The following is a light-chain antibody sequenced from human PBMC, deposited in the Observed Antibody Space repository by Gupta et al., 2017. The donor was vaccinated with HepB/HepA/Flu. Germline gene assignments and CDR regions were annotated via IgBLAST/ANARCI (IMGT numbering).Light chain of an antibody. J-gene: IGKJ5*01. V-gene: IGKV1-39*01. CDR1: QGISSY. CDR3: QQANSTPYT. CDR2: AAS. Sequence: DIQMTTSPSSLFASLGDRVTITCRASQGISSYLNWYQQKPGKAPKLLIYAASSLQSGVPSRFSGSGSGTDFTLTISSLQPEDFATYYCQQANSTPYTFGQGTQLEIK.